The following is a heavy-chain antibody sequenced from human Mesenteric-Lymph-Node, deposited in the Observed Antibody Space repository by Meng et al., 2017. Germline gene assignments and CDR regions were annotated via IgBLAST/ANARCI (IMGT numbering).Heavy chain of an antibody. CDR3: ARSDSSGYQYYFDY. V-gene: IGHV1-18*01. CDR1: GYTFSRYS. D-gene: IGHD3-22*01. CDR2: ISAYNGNT. Sequence: LVPSGSELQKPGASVKVACEASGYTFSRYSMHWVRQAPGQGLEWMGWISAYNGNTNYAQKLQGKVTMTTDTSTSTAYMELRSLRSDDTAVYYCARSDSSGYQYYFDYWGQGTLVTVSS. J-gene: IGHJ4*02.